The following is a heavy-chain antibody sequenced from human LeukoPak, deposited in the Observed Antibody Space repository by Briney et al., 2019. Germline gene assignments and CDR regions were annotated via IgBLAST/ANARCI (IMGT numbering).Heavy chain of an antibody. CDR1: GFTFSSYW. D-gene: IGHD2-15*01. J-gene: IGHJ4*02. CDR2: INSDGSGT. CDR3: ARVGYCSGGSCYRRGSYFDY. Sequence: GGSLRLSCAASGFTFSSYWMHWVRHAPGKGLVWVSRINSDGSGTSYADSVKGRFTISRDNAKNTLYLQMNSLRAEDTAVYYCARVGYCSGGSCYRRGSYFDYWGQGTLVTVSS. V-gene: IGHV3-74*01.